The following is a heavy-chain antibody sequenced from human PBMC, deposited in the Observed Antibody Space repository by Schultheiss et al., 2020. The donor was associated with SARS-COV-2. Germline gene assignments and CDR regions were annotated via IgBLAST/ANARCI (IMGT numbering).Heavy chain of an antibody. CDR3: ASPVRGAVPLWSSAYDY. V-gene: IGHV3-30*03. D-gene: IGHD3-10*01. CDR1: GFTFSSYW. CDR2: ISYDGSNK. J-gene: IGHJ4*02. Sequence: GESLKISCAASGFTFSSYWMHWVRQAPGKGLEWVAVISYDGSNKYYADSVKGRFTISRDNSKNTLYLQMNSLRAEDTAVYYCASPVRGAVPLWSSAYDYWGQGTLVTVSS.